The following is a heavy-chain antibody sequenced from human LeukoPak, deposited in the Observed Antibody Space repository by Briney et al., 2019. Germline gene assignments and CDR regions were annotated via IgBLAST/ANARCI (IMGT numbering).Heavy chain of an antibody. V-gene: IGHV3-21*01. D-gene: IGHD3-22*01. Sequence: GGSLRLSCAASGFTFSSYSMSWVRQAPGKGLEWVSSISSSRSYIYYADSVKGRFTISRDNAKNSLYLQMNSLRAEDTAVYYCARGDHYYDSSGSSPPMVDYWGQGTLVTVSS. CDR2: ISSSRSYI. J-gene: IGHJ4*02. CDR3: ARGDHYYDSSGSSPPMVDY. CDR1: GFTFSSYS.